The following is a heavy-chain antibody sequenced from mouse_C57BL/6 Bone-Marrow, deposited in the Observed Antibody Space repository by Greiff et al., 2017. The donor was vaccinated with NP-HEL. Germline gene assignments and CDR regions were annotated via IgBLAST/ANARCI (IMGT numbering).Heavy chain of an antibody. CDR3: ARDGYYRAY. J-gene: IGHJ3*01. V-gene: IGHV1-69*01. CDR1: GYTFTSYW. CDR2: IDPSDSYT. Sequence: VQLQQPGAELVMPGASVKLSCKAPGYTFTSYWMHWVKQRPGQGLEWIGEIDPSDSYTNYNQKFKGKSTLTVDKSSSTAYMQLSSLTSEDSAVYYCARDGYYRAYWGQGTLVTVSA. D-gene: IGHD2-3*01.